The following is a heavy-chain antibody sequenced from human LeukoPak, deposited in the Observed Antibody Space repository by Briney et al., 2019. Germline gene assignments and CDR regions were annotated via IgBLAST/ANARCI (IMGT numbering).Heavy chain of an antibody. J-gene: IGHJ4*02. V-gene: IGHV3-23*01. CDR2: ISGSGTNT. CDR1: FTLYQLC. D-gene: IGHD1-1*01. Sequence: GSLRPFLSTSPFTLYQLCIGLVPQAPGEGLGWVSAISGSGTNTYYADSVKGRFTISRDNSKNTLYLQMNSLRAEDTAVYYCAKGFRIQMDNWGQGTLVTVSS. CDR3: AKGFRIQMDN.